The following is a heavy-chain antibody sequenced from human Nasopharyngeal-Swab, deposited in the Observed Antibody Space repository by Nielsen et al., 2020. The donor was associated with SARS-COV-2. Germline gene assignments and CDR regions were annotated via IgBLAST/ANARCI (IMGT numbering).Heavy chain of an antibody. V-gene: IGHV3-23*01. Sequence: GGSLRLSCAASGFTFSSYAMSWVRQVPGKGLEWVSGISGSGDNRYYAASVKGRFTISRDNSKNTLYLQMNSLRAEDTAVYYCARAETGYSYGYPFDYWGQGTLVTVSS. CDR1: GFTFSSYA. D-gene: IGHD5-18*01. CDR2: ISGSGDNR. J-gene: IGHJ4*02. CDR3: ARAETGYSYGYPFDY.